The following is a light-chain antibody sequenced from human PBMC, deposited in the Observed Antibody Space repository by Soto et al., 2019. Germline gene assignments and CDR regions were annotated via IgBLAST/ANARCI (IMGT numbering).Light chain of an antibody. Sequence: EIVLTQFPGTLSLSPGESATLSCRAGQSVSSNQLAWYQQKPGQAPRLLIYDASTRATGVPDRFSGSGSETDFTLTISRLEPEDFAVYYCQQYGNSQGSFGPGTRVDIK. CDR2: DAS. CDR1: QSVSSNQ. CDR3: QQYGNSQGS. J-gene: IGKJ3*01. V-gene: IGKV3-20*01.